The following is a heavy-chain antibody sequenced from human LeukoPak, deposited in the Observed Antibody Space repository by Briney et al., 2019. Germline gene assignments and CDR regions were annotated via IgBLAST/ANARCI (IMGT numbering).Heavy chain of an antibody. D-gene: IGHD2-2*01. CDR3: AKDSGYCDTTSCRLAN. V-gene: IGHV3-23*01. CDR1: GFNFSSYS. CDR2: ISGSGGST. Sequence: GGSLRLSCAASGFNFSSYSLNWVRQAPGKGLEWVSAISGSGGSTYYADSVKGRFTISRDNSKNTLYLQMNSLRVEDTAVYYCAKDSGYCDTTSCRLANWGQGTLVTVSS. J-gene: IGHJ4*02.